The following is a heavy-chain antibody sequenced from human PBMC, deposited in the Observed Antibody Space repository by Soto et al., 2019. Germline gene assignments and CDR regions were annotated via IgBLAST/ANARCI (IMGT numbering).Heavy chain of an antibody. CDR3: ARDIRGYSRFYYYYYGMDV. CDR1: GGTFSSYA. D-gene: IGHD5-18*01. CDR2: IIPIFGTA. Sequence: ASVKVSFKASGGTFSSYAISWVRQAPGQGLEWMGGIIPIFGTANYAQKFQGRVTITADESTSTAYMELSSLRSEDTAVYYCARDIRGYSRFYYYYYGMDVWGQGTTVTVSS. V-gene: IGHV1-69*13. J-gene: IGHJ6*02.